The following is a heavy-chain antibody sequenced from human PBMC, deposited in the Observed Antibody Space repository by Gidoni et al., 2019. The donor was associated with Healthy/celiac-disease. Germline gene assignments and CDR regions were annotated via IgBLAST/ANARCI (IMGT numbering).Heavy chain of an antibody. J-gene: IGHJ5*02. CDR2: IYYSWST. Sequence: QLQLQESGPGLVKPSETLSLTCTVSGGSISSSSYYWGWIRQPPGKGRGWIGSIYYSWSTYYNPSVKSRVTISVDTSKNQFSLKLSSVTAADTAVYYCARQASIVATIGWFDPWGQGTLVTVSS. CDR1: GGSISSSSYY. D-gene: IGHD5-12*01. CDR3: ARQASIVATIGWFDP. V-gene: IGHV4-39*01.